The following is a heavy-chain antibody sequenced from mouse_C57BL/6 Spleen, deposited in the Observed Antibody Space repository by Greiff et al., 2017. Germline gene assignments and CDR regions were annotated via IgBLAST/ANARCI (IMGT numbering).Heavy chain of an antibody. V-gene: IGHV1-82*01. CDR2: IYPGSGGT. CDR3: ARSDNILYYAMDY. Sequence: QVQLQQSGPELVKPGASVKISCKASGYAFSSSWMNWVKQRPGRGLEWIGRIYPGSGGTNYNGKFKGKATLTADKSSSTAYMQLSRLTSEDSAVYFCARSDNILYYAMDYWGQGTSVTVSS. D-gene: IGHD1-3*01. J-gene: IGHJ4*01. CDR1: GYAFSSSW.